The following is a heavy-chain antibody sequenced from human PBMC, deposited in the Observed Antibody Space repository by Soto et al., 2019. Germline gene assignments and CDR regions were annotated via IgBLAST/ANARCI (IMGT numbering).Heavy chain of an antibody. V-gene: IGHV4-34*01. CDR3: ARHFSVDYFDY. J-gene: IGHJ4*02. CDR1: GGSFSGYI. CDR2: INYSGST. Sequence: SETLSLTCAVHGGSFSGYIWTWIRQPPGKGLEWIGQINYSGSTYYNPSLKSRVTISVDRSNNQFSLKLSSVTAADTAVYYCARHFSVDYFDYWGQGALVTVSS.